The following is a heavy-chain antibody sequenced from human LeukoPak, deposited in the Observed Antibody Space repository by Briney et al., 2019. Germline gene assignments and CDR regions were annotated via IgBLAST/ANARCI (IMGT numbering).Heavy chain of an antibody. CDR2: INPNSGGT. J-gene: IGHJ5*02. CDR1: GYTFTGYY. V-gene: IGHV1-2*02. D-gene: IGHD2-15*01. Sequence: ASVKVSCKASGYTFTGYYMHWVRQAPGQGLEWMGWINPNSGGTNYAQKFQGRVTMTRDTSISTAYVELSRLRSDDTAVYYCARARPICSGGSCYFYWFDPWGQGTLVTVSS. CDR3: ARARPICSGGSCYFYWFDP.